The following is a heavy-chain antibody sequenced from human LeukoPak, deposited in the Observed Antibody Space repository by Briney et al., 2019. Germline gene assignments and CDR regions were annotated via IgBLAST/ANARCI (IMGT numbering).Heavy chain of an antibody. J-gene: IGHJ4*02. CDR3: VISSGWKGGYYFDF. D-gene: IGHD6-19*01. Sequence: SGGSLRLSCAASGFTFSSYEMNWVRQAPGKGLEWVSYISGSSSTIYYADSVKGRFTISRDKAKNSLYLQMNSLRAEDTGVYYCVISSGWKGGYYFDFWGQGTLVTVSA. CDR2: ISGSSSTI. V-gene: IGHV3-48*03. CDR1: GFTFSSYE.